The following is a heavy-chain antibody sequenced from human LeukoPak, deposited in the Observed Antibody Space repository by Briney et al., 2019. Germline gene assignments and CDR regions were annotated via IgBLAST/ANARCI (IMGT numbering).Heavy chain of an antibody. CDR2: IYTSGST. Sequence: SQTLSLTCTVSGGSISSGSYYWSWIRQPAGKGLEWIGRIYTSGSTNYNPSLKSRVTISVDTSKNQFSLKLSSVTAADTAVYYCARERCSSTSCYSVGFFVFDPWGQGTLVTVSS. D-gene: IGHD2-2*01. V-gene: IGHV4-61*02. CDR1: GGSISSGSYY. J-gene: IGHJ5*02. CDR3: ARERCSSTSCYSVGFFVFDP.